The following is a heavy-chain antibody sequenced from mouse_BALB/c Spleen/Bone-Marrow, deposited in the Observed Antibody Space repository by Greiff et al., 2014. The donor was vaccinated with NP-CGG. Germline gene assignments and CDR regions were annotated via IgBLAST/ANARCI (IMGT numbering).Heavy chain of an antibody. V-gene: IGHV1S81*02. CDR3: ARDYDYWYFDV. CDR1: GYTFTSYW. D-gene: IGHD2-4*01. Sequence: VQLQQSGAELVKPGASVKLSCKASGYTFTSYWMHWVKQRPGQGLEWIGEINPSNGRTNYNEKFKSKATLTVDKSSSTAYMQLSSLTSEDSAVYHCARDYDYWYFDVWGAGTTVTVSS. CDR2: INPSNGRT. J-gene: IGHJ1*01.